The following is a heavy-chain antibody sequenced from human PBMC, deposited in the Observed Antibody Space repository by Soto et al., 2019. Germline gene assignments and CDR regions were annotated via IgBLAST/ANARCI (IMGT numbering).Heavy chain of an antibody. CDR1: GGTFSSYS. CDR2: IIPILGTA. CDR3: ARDGGRHSGGIDY. Sequence: QVQLVQSGAEVKKPGSSVKVSCKASGGTFSSYSINWVRQAPGQGLEWMGEIIPILGTANYAQKFQGRVTMTADESKSTAYIALSCLRSEDTDVYDCARDGGRHSGGIDYWGQGTLVTVSS. D-gene: IGHD1-26*01. J-gene: IGHJ4*02. V-gene: IGHV1-69*01.